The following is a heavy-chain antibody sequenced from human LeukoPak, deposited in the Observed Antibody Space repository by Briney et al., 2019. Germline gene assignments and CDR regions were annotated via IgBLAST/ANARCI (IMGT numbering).Heavy chain of an antibody. V-gene: IGHV3-9*01. CDR1: GFTFDDYA. J-gene: IGHJ4*02. D-gene: IGHD5-18*01. CDR2: ISWNSGSI. CDR3: AKGHTYGFDYVDY. Sequence: GGSLRLSCAASGFTFDDYAMLWVRQTPGKGLEWVSGISWNSGSIGYADSVKGRFTISRDNAKNSLYLQMNSLRTEDTALYYRAKGHTYGFDYVDYWGQGTLVTVSS.